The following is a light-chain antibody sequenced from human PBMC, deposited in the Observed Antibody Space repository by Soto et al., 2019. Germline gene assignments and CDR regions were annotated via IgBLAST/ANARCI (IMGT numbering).Light chain of an antibody. V-gene: IGKV3-20*01. Sequence: EIVLTQSPGTLSLSPGERATLSCRASQSVSSSYLAWYQQKPGQAPRLLIYGASSRATGIPDRFSGSGSGTDFTLTISRLEPEDVAVYYCQQYGSSPLTFGQGTKVDI. CDR2: GAS. CDR3: QQYGSSPLT. CDR1: QSVSSSY. J-gene: IGKJ1*01.